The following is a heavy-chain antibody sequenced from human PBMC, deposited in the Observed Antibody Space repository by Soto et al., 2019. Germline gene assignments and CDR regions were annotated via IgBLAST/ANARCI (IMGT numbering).Heavy chain of an antibody. V-gene: IGHV1-69*13. Sequence: SVKVSSKASGGSFSNFGISWVRQAPGQGLEWMGGIVPVFGRPNYAQRFRGRLTITADESTSTGYMELISLRSDDTAVYYCAREGSGYNFWGQGTQVTVSS. CDR1: GGSFSNFG. CDR3: AREGSGYNF. D-gene: IGHD5-12*01. J-gene: IGHJ4*02. CDR2: IVPVFGRP.